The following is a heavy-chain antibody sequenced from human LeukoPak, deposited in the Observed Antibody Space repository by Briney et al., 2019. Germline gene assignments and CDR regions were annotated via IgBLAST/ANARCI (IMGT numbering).Heavy chain of an antibody. J-gene: IGHJ6*02. CDR1: GGSISGYY. V-gene: IGHV4-34*01. Sequence: SETLSLTCTVSGGSISGYYWSWIRQPPGKGLEWIGEINHSGSTNYNPSLKSRVTISVDTSKNQFSLKLSSVTAADTAVYYCARPIPFSDSSGYYYYGMDVWGQGTTVTVSS. D-gene: IGHD3-22*01. CDR2: INHSGST. CDR3: ARPIPFSDSSGYYYYGMDV.